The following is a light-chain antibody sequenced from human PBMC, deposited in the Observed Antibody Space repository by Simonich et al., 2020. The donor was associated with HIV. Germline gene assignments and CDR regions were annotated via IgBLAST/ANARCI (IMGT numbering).Light chain of an antibody. Sequence: DIQMTQSPSSLSASVGDRVTITCRASKGIRNSLAWYQQKPGKAPKLLLYAASSLESGVPSRCSGSGSGTDYTLTISSLQPEDFATYYCQQYYSTLMYTFGQGTKLEIK. CDR1: KGIRNS. J-gene: IGKJ2*01. CDR3: QQYYSTLMYT. V-gene: IGKV1-NL1*01. CDR2: AAS.